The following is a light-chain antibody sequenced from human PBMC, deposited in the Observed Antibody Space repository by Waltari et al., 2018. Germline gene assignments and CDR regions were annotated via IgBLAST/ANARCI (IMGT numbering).Light chain of an antibody. CDR3: SSYTSSSTPGVV. Sequence: QSVLTQPASVSGSPGQSLTISCTGTSSDVGGSNYVSCYQQHPGKAPKLMIYDVSNRPSGVSNRFSGSKSGNTASLTISGLQAEDEADYYCSSYTSSSTPGVVFGGGTKLTVL. J-gene: IGLJ2*01. CDR2: DVS. CDR1: SSDVGGSNY. V-gene: IGLV2-14*03.